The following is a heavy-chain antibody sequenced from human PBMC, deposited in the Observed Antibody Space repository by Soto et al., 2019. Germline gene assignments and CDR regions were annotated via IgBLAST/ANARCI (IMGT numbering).Heavy chain of an antibody. CDR3: AREINYYDSIGYYYVKEYAMDV. CDR1: GGSISSGDYY. V-gene: IGHV4-30-4*01. D-gene: IGHD3-22*01. Sequence: LSETLSLTCTVSGGSISSGDYYWGWIRQPPGKGLEWIGYIYYSGSTYYNPSLKSRVTISVDTSKKQFSLKMRFLTAADTAVYYCAREINYYDSIGYYYVKEYAMDVWGQGTTVTVSS. CDR2: IYYSGST. J-gene: IGHJ6*02.